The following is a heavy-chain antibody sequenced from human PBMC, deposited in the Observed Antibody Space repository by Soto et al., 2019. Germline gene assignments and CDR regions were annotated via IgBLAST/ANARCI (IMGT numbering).Heavy chain of an antibody. CDR2: MNPNSGNT. CDR1: GYTFTSYD. J-gene: IGHJ5*02. Sequence: QVQLVQSGAEVKKPGASVKVSCKASGYTFTSYDINWVRQATGQGLEWMGWMNPNSGNTGYAQKFQGRVTMTRNTSISTAYMELSSLRSEDTAVYYCARAPSLLRYFVWLLRRWFDPWGQGTLVTVSS. V-gene: IGHV1-8*01. CDR3: ARAPSLLRYFVWLLRRWFDP. D-gene: IGHD3-9*01.